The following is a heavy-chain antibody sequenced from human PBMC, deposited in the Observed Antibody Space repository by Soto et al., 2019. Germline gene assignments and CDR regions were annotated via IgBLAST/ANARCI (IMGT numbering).Heavy chain of an antibody. Sequence: EVQLVESGGGLVQPGGSLRLSCAASGFTFNNYWWHWVRQAPGKGLVWVSRINGDGSNTHYADSVTGRFTISRDNAKNTVYLQMNSLRAEDTAVYYCARGARGLYYMDVWGKGTTVNVSS. V-gene: IGHV3-74*01. CDR2: INGDGSNT. CDR1: GFTFNNYW. J-gene: IGHJ6*03. CDR3: ARGARGLYYMDV.